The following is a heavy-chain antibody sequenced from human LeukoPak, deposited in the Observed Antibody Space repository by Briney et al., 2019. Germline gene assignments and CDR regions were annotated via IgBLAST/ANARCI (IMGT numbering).Heavy chain of an antibody. CDR1: GFTFSSYW. Sequence: GGSLRLSCAASGFTFSSYWMSWVRQAPGKGLEWVSYISSSGSTIYYADSVKGRFTISRDNAKNSLYLQMNSPRAEDTAVYYCARGDTNYMDVWGKGTTVTVSS. V-gene: IGHV3-48*04. J-gene: IGHJ6*03. CDR3: ARGDTNYMDV. CDR2: ISSSGSTI. D-gene: IGHD5-18*01.